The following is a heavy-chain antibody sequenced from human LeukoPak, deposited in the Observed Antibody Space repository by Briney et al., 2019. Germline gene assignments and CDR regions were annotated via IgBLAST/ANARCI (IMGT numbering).Heavy chain of an antibody. Sequence: SETLSLTCTVSGGSISSSSYYWGWIRQPPGKGLEWIGSIYYSGSTYYNPSLKGRVTISVDTSKNQFSLKLSSVTAADTAVYYCARDAASGFGGFDYWGQGTLVTVSS. V-gene: IGHV4-39*07. CDR3: ARDAASGFGGFDY. CDR1: GGSISSSSYY. J-gene: IGHJ4*02. CDR2: IYYSGST. D-gene: IGHD3-10*01.